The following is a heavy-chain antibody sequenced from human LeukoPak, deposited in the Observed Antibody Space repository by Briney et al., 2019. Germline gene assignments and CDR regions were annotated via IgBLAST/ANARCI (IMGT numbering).Heavy chain of an antibody. V-gene: IGHV3-21*01. CDR2: ISSSSSYI. CDR3: AKDRYYYGSGIRYYMDV. Sequence: PGGSLRLSCAASGFTFSSYSMNWVRQAPGKELEWVSSISSSSSYIYYADSVKGRFTISRDNSKNTLYLQMNSLRAEDTAVYYCAKDRYYYGSGIRYYMDVWGKGTTVTISS. J-gene: IGHJ6*03. CDR1: GFTFSSYS. D-gene: IGHD3-10*01.